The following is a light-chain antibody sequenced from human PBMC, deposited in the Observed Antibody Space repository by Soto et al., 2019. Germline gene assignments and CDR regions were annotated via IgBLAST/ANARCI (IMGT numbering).Light chain of an antibody. CDR1: QSINGW. V-gene: IGKV1-5*03. CDR3: HQHHNFPRT. Sequence: DVQLTQSLSTLSASVAGRVTNASRASQSINGWLAWYQQKPGQAPNLLIYKASTLESGVPSRFSGSGSGTEFTLTVSSLQPDDFATYYCHQHHNFPRTFGQGTKVDI. CDR2: KAS. J-gene: IGKJ1*01.